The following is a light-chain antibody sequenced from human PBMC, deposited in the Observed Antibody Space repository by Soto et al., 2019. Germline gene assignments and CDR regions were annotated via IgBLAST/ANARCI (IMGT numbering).Light chain of an antibody. CDR1: QSAGNNF. V-gene: IGKV3-20*01. CDR3: HQYGTSPQT. J-gene: IGKJ1*01. Sequence: EIVLTQSPDTLSLSPGERATLSCRASQSAGNNFLAWYQQKPGQAPTLLIEDASSRASGLPDRFSGSGSETEFPLTVSRLELEDFAVYFCHQYGTSPQTFGQGTKVEI. CDR2: DAS.